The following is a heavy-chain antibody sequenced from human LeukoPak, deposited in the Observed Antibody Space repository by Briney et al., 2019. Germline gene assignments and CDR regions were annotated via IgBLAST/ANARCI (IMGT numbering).Heavy chain of an antibody. J-gene: IGHJ1*01. V-gene: IGHV1-18*01. CDR3: ARDQMGGSYYGYFQH. CDR1: GYTFTSYD. D-gene: IGHD1-26*01. Sequence: GASVKVSCKASGYTFTSYDISWVRQAPGQGLEWMGWISAYNGNTKYAQKLQGRVTMTTDTSTSTAYMELKSLRSDDTAVYYCARDQMGGSYYGYFQHWGQGTLVTVSS. CDR2: ISAYNGNT.